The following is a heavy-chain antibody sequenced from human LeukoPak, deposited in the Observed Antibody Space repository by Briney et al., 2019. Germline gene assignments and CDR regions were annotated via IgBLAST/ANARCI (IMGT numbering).Heavy chain of an antibody. CDR2: IRSKANSYAT. CDR3: TRSRYYDILTGYSSYYYMDV. V-gene: IGHV3-73*01. Sequence: GGSLRLSCAASGFTFSGSAMHWVRQASGKGLEWVGRIRSKANSYATAYAASVKGRFTISRDDSKNTAYLQMNSLKTEDTAVYYCTRSRYYDILTGYSSYYYMDVWGKGTTVTVSS. CDR1: GFTFSGSA. J-gene: IGHJ6*03. D-gene: IGHD3-9*01.